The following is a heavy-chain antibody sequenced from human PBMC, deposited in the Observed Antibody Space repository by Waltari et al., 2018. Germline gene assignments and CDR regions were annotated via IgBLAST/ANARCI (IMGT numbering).Heavy chain of an antibody. V-gene: IGHV1-69-2*01. J-gene: IGHJ3*01. CDR1: ENTFTENY. Sequence: EVQLLQYGAEVKKPGTPVKISCKVSENTFTENYTHWIQQAPGKGLQWMGLLDPEDGQAVYAEKFQGRVTMTADTSIHTAYMELTSLTSEDTAFYYCAAALGGGISASRPFHFWGQGTMITVSS. D-gene: IGHD3-10*01. CDR3: AAALGGGISASRPFHF. CDR2: LDPEDGQA.